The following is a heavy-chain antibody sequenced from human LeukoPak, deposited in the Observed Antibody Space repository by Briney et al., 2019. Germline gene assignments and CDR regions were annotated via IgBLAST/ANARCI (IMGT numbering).Heavy chain of an antibody. CDR2: IRYDGSNK. CDR3: AKDMAVAAHDAFDI. J-gene: IGHJ3*02. D-gene: IGHD6-19*01. Sequence: PGGSLRHFCAACGFTLSRYGMHWVRQARGKALEWLAFIRYDGSNKYYADSVKGRFTISRDNSKNTLYLQMNSLRAEDTAVYYCAKDMAVAAHDAFDIWGQGTMVTVSS. CDR1: GFTLSRYG. V-gene: IGHV3-30*02.